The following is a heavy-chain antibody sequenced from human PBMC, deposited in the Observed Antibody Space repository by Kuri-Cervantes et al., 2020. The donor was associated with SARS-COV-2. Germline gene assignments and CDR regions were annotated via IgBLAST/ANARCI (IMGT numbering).Heavy chain of an antibody. J-gene: IGHJ6*02. Sequence: GGSLRLSCAASGFTFSSYSMNWVRQAPGKGLEWVSYISSSSSTIYYADSVKDRFTISRDNAKNSLYLQMNSLRAEDTAVYYCARGFPTVTTWLGYYYYGMDVWGQGTTVTVSS. CDR2: ISSSSSTI. CDR1: GFTFSSYS. D-gene: IGHD4-17*01. CDR3: ARGFPTVTTWLGYYYYGMDV. V-gene: IGHV3-48*01.